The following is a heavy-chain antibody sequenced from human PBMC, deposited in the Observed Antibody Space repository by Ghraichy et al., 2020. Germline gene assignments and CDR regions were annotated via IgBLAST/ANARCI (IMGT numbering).Heavy chain of an antibody. CDR3: ARPRMTAYGHWFDS. CDR1: GGSISNYY. Sequence: SETLSLTCTVSGGSISNYYWSWIRQPPGQGLEWIGYIYNSGSTNYNPSLKSRVTITVDTSKNQFSLKLTSVTAADTAVYYCARPRMTAYGHWFDSWGQGTLVIVSS. CDR2: IYNSGST. V-gene: IGHV4-59*08. D-gene: IGHD2-21*02. J-gene: IGHJ5*01.